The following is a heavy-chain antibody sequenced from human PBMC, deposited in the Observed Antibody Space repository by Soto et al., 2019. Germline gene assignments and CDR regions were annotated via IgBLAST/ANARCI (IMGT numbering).Heavy chain of an antibody. D-gene: IGHD2-2*02. J-gene: IGHJ4*02. CDR3: AGEYCSSTSCYTLNFDY. Sequence: GGSLRLSCAASGFTFSSYSMNWVRQAPGKGLEWVSSISSSSSYIYYADSVKGRFTISRDNAKNSLYLQMNSLRAEDTAVYYCAGEYCSSTSCYTLNFDYWGQGTLVTVSS. CDR1: GFTFSSYS. CDR2: ISSSSSYI. V-gene: IGHV3-21*01.